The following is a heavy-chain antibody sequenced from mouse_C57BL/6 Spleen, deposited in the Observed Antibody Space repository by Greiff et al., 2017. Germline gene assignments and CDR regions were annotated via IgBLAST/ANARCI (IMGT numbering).Heavy chain of an antibody. CDR1: GFTFSSYT. J-gene: IGHJ4*01. Sequence: EVKLEESGGGLVKPGGSLKLSCAASGFTFSSYTMSWVRQTPEKRLEWVATISGGGGNTYYPDSVKGRFTISRDNAKNTLYLQMSSLRSEDTALYYGARQTLYYDYPHYYAMDYWGQGTSVTVSS. D-gene: IGHD2-4*01. CDR3: ARQTLYYDYPHYYAMDY. V-gene: IGHV5-9*01. CDR2: ISGGGGNT.